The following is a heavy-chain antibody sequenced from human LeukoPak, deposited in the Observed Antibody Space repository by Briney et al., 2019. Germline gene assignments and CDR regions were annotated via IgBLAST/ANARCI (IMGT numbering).Heavy chain of an antibody. CDR2: LNTDGSWT. D-gene: IGHD2-15*01. CDR1: GFTFDDYA. Sequence: EGSLRLSCAASGFTFDDYAMHWVRQAPGKGLVWVSRLNTDGSWTNYADSVKGRFTISRDNAKNTLYLQMNSLRVEDTAVYYCAKDLSGAHDYWGQGTVVTVSS. V-gene: IGHV3-74*01. J-gene: IGHJ4*02. CDR3: AKDLSGAHDY.